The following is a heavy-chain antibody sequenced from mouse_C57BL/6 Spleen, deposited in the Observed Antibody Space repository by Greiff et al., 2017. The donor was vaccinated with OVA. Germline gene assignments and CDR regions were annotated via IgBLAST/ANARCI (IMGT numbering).Heavy chain of an antibody. Sequence: QVQLQQPGAELVMPGASVKLSCKASGYTFTSYWMHWVKQRPGQGLEWIGEIDPSDSYTNYNQKFKGKSTLTVDKSSSTAYMQLSSLTSEGSAVYYCARGGDDYGGYFDVWGTGTTVTVSS. CDR3: ARGGDDYGGYFDV. CDR2: IDPSDSYT. CDR1: GYTFTSYW. J-gene: IGHJ1*03. V-gene: IGHV1-69*01. D-gene: IGHD2-4*01.